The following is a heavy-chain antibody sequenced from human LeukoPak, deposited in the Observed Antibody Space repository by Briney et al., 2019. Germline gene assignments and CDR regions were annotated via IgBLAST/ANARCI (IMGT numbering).Heavy chain of an antibody. CDR1: GFTFGNHY. CDR3: ARGHFGSDV. J-gene: IGHJ6*02. CDR2: IHSGGGDI. Sequence: GGSLRLSCEGSGFTFGNHYMSWIRQASGKGLEWVSYIHSGGGDIYYADSVKGRFTISRDNAKNSLYLQMNSLRAEDTAVYYCARGHFGSDVWGQGTTVTVSS. V-gene: IGHV3-11*01.